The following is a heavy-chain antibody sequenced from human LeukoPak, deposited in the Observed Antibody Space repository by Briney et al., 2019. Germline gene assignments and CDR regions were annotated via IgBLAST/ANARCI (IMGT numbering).Heavy chain of an antibody. J-gene: IGHJ4*02. D-gene: IGHD1-14*01. Sequence: AWVTVSCKASGYTFTSYYMHWVRQAPGQGLEWMGLINPNGGSTTYAQKFQGRVTMTRDTSTRTVYMNLSSLRSEDTAVYSCARGNPPYYFNYWGQGTLVTVSS. CDR1: GYTFTSYY. CDR2: INPNGGST. CDR3: ARGNPPYYFNY. V-gene: IGHV1-46*01.